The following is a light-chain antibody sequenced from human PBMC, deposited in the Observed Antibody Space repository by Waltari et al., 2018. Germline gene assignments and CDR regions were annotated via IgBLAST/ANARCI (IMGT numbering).Light chain of an antibody. CDR3: LLSYNRAVI. V-gene: IGLV7-46*01. Sequence: AVVTQEHSLTVSPGGTVTLSCGSSTGPFTSGPFPHWFQQKPGHPPRTLIYDTDNKFSWTPARFSGSLLGGKAALTLSDAQPDDDADYYCLLSYNRAVIFGGGTKLTVL. CDR2: DTD. CDR1: TGPFTSGPF. J-gene: IGLJ2*01.